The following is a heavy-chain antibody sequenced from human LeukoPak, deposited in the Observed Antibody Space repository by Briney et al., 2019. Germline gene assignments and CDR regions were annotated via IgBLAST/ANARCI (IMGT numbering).Heavy chain of an antibody. CDR3: AREPHTIFGVVIGASLSDAFDI. D-gene: IGHD3-3*01. CDR2: ISAYNGNT. J-gene: IGHJ3*02. V-gene: IGHV1-18*01. CDR1: GGTFSSYA. Sequence: GASVKVSCKASGGTFSSYAISWVRQAPGQGLEWMGGISAYNGNTNYAQKLQGRVTMTTDTSTSTAYMELRSLRSDDTAVYYCAREPHTIFGVVIGASLSDAFDIWGQGTMVTVSS.